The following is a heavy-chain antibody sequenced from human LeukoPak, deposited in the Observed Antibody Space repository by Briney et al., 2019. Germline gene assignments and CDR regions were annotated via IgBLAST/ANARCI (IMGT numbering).Heavy chain of an antibody. D-gene: IGHD5-12*01. J-gene: IGHJ4*01. Sequence: GGSLRLSCAASGFNFIDYSMNWVRQAPGKGLEWISYIGISSGNTKYADSVKGRFTISRDKARNSLYLQMNSLRVGDTAVYYCARDHRYAFDNWGHGTLVTVSS. CDR2: IGISSGNT. V-gene: IGHV3-48*01. CDR3: ARDHRYAFDN. CDR1: GFNFIDYS.